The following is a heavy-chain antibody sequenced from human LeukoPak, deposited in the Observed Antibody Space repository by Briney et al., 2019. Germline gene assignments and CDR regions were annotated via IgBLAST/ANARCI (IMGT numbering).Heavy chain of an antibody. CDR2: MNPNSGNT. CDR3: AAILHYYDSSGYYGGAFDI. J-gene: IGHJ3*02. CDR1: GFTFTSYD. D-gene: IGHD3-22*01. Sequence: GASVKVSCKASGFTFTSYDFNWVRQATGQGLEWMGWMNPNSGNTGYAQKFQERVTITRDMSTSTAYMELSSLRSEDTAVYYCAAILHYYDSSGYYGGAFDIWGQGTMVTVSS. V-gene: IGHV1-8*01.